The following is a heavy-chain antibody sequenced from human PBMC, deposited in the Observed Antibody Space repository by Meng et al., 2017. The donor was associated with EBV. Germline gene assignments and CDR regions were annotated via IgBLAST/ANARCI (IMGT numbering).Heavy chain of an antibody. CDR2: LITMSGAR. V-gene: IGHV1-69*01. Sequence: QARLQQYGVWVEKSRPSGTVSCSTSGVSLRSDAFSWVRQAPGQGLEWMGVLITMSGARHYAKKFQDRGIIIADESTSAHCMELNNLRFADTAMYYCASESGRGFTRDYWGQGTLVTVSS. D-gene: IGHD3-10*01. CDR3: ASESGRGFTRDY. CDR1: GVSLRSDA. J-gene: IGHJ4*02.